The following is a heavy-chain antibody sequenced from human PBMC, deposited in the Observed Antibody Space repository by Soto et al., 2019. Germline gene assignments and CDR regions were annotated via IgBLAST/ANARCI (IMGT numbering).Heavy chain of an antibody. Sequence: ASVKVSCKASGYTFTSYGISWVRQAPGQGLEWMGWISAYNGNTNYAQKLQGRVTMTTDTSTSTAYMELRSLRSDDTAVYYCARVPESWDYGDYVRGDDAFDIWGQGTMVTVSS. CDR3: ARVPESWDYGDYVRGDDAFDI. CDR2: ISAYNGNT. CDR1: GYTFTSYG. J-gene: IGHJ3*02. V-gene: IGHV1-18*01. D-gene: IGHD4-17*01.